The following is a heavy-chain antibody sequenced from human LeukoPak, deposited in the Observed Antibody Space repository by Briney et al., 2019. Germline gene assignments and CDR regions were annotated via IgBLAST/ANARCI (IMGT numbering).Heavy chain of an antibody. CDR3: ARLSWNYDVDY. CDR1: GGSISSSSYY. Sequence: SETLSLTCTVSGGSISSSSYYWGWIRQPPGKGPEWIGSIYYSGSTYYNPSLKSRVTISVDTSKNQFSLKLSSVTAADTAVYYCARLSWNYDVDYWGQGTLVTVSS. V-gene: IGHV4-39*01. D-gene: IGHD1-7*01. CDR2: IYYSGST. J-gene: IGHJ4*02.